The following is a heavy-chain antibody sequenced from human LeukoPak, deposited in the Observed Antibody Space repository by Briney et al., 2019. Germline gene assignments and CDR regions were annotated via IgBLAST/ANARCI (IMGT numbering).Heavy chain of an antibody. J-gene: IGHJ4*02. CDR2: ISYPGST. V-gene: IGHV4-59*01. CDR1: GRSISSYY. D-gene: IGHD2-21*01. CDR3: ARSRSRPLLPPLPKSQYYFDY. Sequence: SETLSLTCTVSGRSISSYYWSWIRQPPGKGLDWIGYISYPGSTNYNPSLNSRVTISIETSKNQFSLKLSSVTAADPAVYYCARSRSRPLLPPLPKSQYYFDYWGQGTLVTVSS.